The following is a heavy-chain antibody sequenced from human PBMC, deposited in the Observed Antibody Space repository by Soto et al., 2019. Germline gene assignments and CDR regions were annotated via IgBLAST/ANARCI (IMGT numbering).Heavy chain of an antibody. Sequence: SETLSLTCIVSGGSITRRSSYWAWIRQPPGKGLEWVGTFYDGNTYHNPSLRSRITIAVDTSKNQFSLKLNSLAAADTAFYYCATTRGLAVGGSFDYWGQGMLGTVS. CDR3: ATTRGLAVGGSFDY. CDR1: GGSITRRSSY. CDR2: FYDGNT. J-gene: IGHJ4*02. V-gene: IGHV4-39*01. D-gene: IGHD3-10*01.